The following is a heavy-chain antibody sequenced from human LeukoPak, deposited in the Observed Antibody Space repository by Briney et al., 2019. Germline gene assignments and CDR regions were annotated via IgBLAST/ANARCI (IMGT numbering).Heavy chain of an antibody. V-gene: IGHV3-23*01. CDR3: ATDYDTSASYEVY. Sequence: GGSLRLSCAASGFIFNNYAMSWVRQAPGKGLEWVSLISRSGNTHYADSVKGRFTISRDNSKNTLYLQMNSLRPEDTAVYYCATDYDTSASYEVYWGRRTLVTVSS. CDR1: GFIFNNYA. D-gene: IGHD3-22*01. CDR2: ISRSGNT. J-gene: IGHJ4*02.